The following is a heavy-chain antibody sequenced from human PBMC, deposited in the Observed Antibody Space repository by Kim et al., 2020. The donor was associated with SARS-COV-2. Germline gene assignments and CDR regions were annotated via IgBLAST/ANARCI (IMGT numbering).Heavy chain of an antibody. CDR3: AVTTLMIVVVAPDY. J-gene: IGHJ4*02. CDR1: GGSISSSSYY. V-gene: IGHV4-39*01. D-gene: IGHD3-22*01. Sequence: SETLSLTCTVSGGSISSSSYYWGWIRQPPGKGLEWIGSIYYSGSTYYNPSLKSRVTISVDTSKNQFSLKLSSVTAADTAVYYCAVTTLMIVVVAPDYWGQGTLVTVSS. CDR2: IYYSGST.